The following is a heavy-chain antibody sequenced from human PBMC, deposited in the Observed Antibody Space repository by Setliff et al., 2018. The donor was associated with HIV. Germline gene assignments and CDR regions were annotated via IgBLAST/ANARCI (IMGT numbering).Heavy chain of an antibody. CDR3: AKHGFERKSPYNWFDS. CDR1: GYSFPNDW. D-gene: IGHD2-21*01. J-gene: IGHJ5*01. V-gene: IGHV5-51*01. CDR2: IFPGDSET. Sequence: GESLKISCKDSGYSFPNDWIGWVRQMPGKGLEWVAIIFPGDSETRYSPPFQGQVTISADKSINTAYLRWRRLRASDTAMYYCAKHGFERKSPYNWFDSWGQGTLVTVSS.